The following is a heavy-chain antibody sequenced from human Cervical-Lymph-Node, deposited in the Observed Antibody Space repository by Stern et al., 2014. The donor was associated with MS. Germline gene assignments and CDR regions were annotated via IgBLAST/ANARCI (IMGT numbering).Heavy chain of an antibody. Sequence: QVQLVQSGSEVRKPGSSVNVTCKASGGTFRNFAVNWVRQAPGQGLEWVGGLIPVFGTPTYSQKFQDRVTIFSDESTNTVYVELSSLTTDDAATYFCASAHPATRRGYKGMNVWGQGTTIAVSS. J-gene: IGHJ6*02. CDR2: LIPVFGTP. CDR3: ASAHPATRRGYKGMNV. CDR1: GGTFRNFA. D-gene: IGHD2-2*01. V-gene: IGHV1-69*01.